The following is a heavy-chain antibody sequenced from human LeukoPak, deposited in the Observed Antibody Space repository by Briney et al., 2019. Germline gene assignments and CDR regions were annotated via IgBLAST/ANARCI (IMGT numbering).Heavy chain of an antibody. Sequence: GGSLRLSCAASGFTFSSYSMNWVRQAPGKGLEWVSSISSSSSYIYYADSVKGRFTISRDNAKNSLYLQMNSLRADDTAVYYCARGATTDYYDSSGYHIDYWGQGTLVTVSS. J-gene: IGHJ4*02. CDR2: ISSSSSYI. CDR3: ARGATTDYYDSSGYHIDY. D-gene: IGHD3-22*01. CDR1: GFTFSSYS. V-gene: IGHV3-21*01.